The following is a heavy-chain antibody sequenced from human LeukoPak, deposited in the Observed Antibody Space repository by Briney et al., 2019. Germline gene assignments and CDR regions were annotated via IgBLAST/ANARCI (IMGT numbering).Heavy chain of an antibody. V-gene: IGHV3-11*04. J-gene: IGHJ4*02. D-gene: IGHD1-26*01. CDR2: ISSSGSTI. CDR3: ARELSYLPVDY. Sequence: GGSLRLSCAASGFTFSDYYVSWIRQAPGKGLEWVSYISSSGSTIYYADSVKGRFTISRDNAKNSLYLQMNSLRAEDTAVYYCARELSYLPVDYWGQGTLVTVSS. CDR1: GFTFSDYY.